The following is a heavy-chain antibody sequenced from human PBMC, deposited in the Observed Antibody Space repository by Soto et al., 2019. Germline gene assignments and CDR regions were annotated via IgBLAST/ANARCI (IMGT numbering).Heavy chain of an antibody. D-gene: IGHD1-7*01. V-gene: IGHV3-33*01. CDR1: GFTFSSYG. CDR2: IWYDGSNK. J-gene: IGHJ5*02. Sequence: QVQLVESGGGMVQPGRSLRLSCAASGFTFSSYGMHWVRQAPGKGLEWVAVIWYDGSNKYYADSVKGRFTISRDNSKNTLYLQMNSLRAEDTAVYYCARERWHNWNYRSHGRYNWFDPWGQGTLVTVSS. CDR3: ARERWHNWNYRSHGRYNWFDP.